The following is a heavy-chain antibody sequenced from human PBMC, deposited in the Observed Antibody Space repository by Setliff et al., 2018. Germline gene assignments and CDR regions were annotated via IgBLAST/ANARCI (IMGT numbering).Heavy chain of an antibody. CDR3: ARRSPAYYSDSSGYFYDTSPYMDV. CDR2: IYYSGST. V-gene: IGHV4-31*03. CDR1: GGSISSGGYY. J-gene: IGHJ6*03. Sequence: SETLSLTCTVSGGSISSGGYYWSWIRQHPGKGLEWIGYIYYSGSTYYNSSLKSRVTISVDTSKNQFSLKLSSVTAADTAVYYCARRSPAYYSDSSGYFYDTSPYMDVWGKGTTVTVSS. D-gene: IGHD3-22*01.